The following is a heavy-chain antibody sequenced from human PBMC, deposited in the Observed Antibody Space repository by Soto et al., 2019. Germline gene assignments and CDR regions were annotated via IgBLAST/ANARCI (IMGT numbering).Heavy chain of an antibody. CDR3: ARSLSLVYLSSGWYDY. CDR2: IYYSGST. CDR1: GGSISSYY. J-gene: IGHJ4*02. Sequence: PSETLSLTCTVSGGSISSYYWSWIRQPPGKGLEWIGYIYYSGSTNYNPSLKSRVTISVDTSKNQFSLKLSSVTAADTAVYYCARSLSLVYLSSGWYDYWGQGTLVTVSS. V-gene: IGHV4-59*01. D-gene: IGHD6-19*01.